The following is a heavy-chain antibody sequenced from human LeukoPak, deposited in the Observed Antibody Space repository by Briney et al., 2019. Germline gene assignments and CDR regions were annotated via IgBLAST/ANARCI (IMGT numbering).Heavy chain of an antibody. J-gene: IGHJ4*02. V-gene: IGHV3-53*01. CDR1: GFRVSSNH. Sequence: GGSLRLSCAVSGFRVSSNHMTWVRQAPGKGLEWISLIYTGDVTYYADSVKGRFTISTDNSKNILYLQMDSLTAEDTALYYCARERDYDTYIDYWGQGTLVTVSS. D-gene: IGHD3-22*01. CDR2: IYTGDVT. CDR3: ARERDYDTYIDY.